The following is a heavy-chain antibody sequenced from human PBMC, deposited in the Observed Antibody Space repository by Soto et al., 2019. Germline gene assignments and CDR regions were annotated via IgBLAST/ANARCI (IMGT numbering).Heavy chain of an antibody. CDR3: ARESEDLTSNFDY. Sequence: GGSLRLSCAASGFAFARYSINWFGQSAGKGLEWVSSISSTTNYIYYGDSMKGRFTISRDNAKNSLYLEMNSLRAEDTAVYYCARESEDLTSNFDYWGQGTLVTVSS. CDR1: GFAFARYS. CDR2: ISSTTNYI. V-gene: IGHV3-21*06. J-gene: IGHJ4*02.